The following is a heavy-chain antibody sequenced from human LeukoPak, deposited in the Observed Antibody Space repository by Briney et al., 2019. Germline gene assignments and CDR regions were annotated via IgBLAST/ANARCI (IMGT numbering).Heavy chain of an antibody. CDR3: AKIFCSGGGCRAYSLYYSDY. V-gene: IGHV3-23*01. CDR2: ISGSGSNT. CDR1: GFTFSNYA. Sequence: GGSLRLSCVASGFTFSNYAMSWVRQAPGKGLEWVSTISGSGSNTYYADSVKGRFIISRDNSKNTLYLQVNSLRGEDTAVYYCAKIFCSGGGCRAYSLYYSDYWGQGTLVTVSS. J-gene: IGHJ4*02. D-gene: IGHD2-15*01.